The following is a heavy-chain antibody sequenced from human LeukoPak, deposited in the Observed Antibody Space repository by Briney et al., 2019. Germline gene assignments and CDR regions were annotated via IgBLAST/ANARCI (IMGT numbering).Heavy chain of an antibody. Sequence: TGGSLRLSCAGSGFTFNAYAMSWVRQAPGNGLEWIGYIYYSGSTNYNPSLKSRVTISVDSSKNQFSLKLSSVTAADTAVYFCASGSSSSHFGLWGRGTLVKVSS. D-gene: IGHD6-19*01. V-gene: IGHV4-59*01. J-gene: IGHJ2*01. CDR1: GFTFNAYA. CDR3: ASGSSSSHFGL. CDR2: IYYSGST.